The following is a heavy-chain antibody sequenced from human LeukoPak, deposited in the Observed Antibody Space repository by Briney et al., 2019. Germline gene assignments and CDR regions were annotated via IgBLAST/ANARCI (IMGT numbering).Heavy chain of an antibody. CDR2: ISGSGGST. V-gene: IGHV3-23*01. CDR1: GFTFSSYA. D-gene: IGHD1-14*01. Sequence: GGSLRLSCAASGFTFSSYAMSWVRQAPGKGLEWVSAISGSGGSTYYADSVKGRFTISRDNSKNTLYLQMNSLRAEDTAVYYCARPPVFPHWYFDLWGRGTLVTVSS. J-gene: IGHJ2*01. CDR3: ARPPVFPHWYFDL.